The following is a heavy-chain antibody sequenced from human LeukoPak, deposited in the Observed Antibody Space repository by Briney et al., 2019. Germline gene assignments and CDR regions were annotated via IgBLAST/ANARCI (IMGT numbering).Heavy chain of an antibody. D-gene: IGHD3-10*01. J-gene: IGHJ3*02. CDR2: INWNGGST. CDR1: GFIFEDYV. V-gene: IGHV3-20*04. Sequence: PGGSLRLSCAASGFIFEDYVMSWVRQRPGKGLEWVSGINWNGGSTDYADSVKGRFTISRDNAKNSLYLQMNSLRAEDTALYYCAKDMLVSAYYYGSGLFDIWGQGTMVTVSS. CDR3: AKDMLVSAYYYGSGLFDI.